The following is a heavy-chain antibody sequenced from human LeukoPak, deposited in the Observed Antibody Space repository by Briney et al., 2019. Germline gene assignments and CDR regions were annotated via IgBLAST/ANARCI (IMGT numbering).Heavy chain of an antibody. CDR1: GGSISSYY. V-gene: IGHV4-4*07. D-gene: IGHD3-22*01. CDR3: ARGRYYYDSSGYYYLDYFDY. Sequence: SETLSLTCTVSGGSISSYYWSWIRQPAGKGLEWIGRIYTSGSTNYNPSLKSRVTMSVDTSKNQFSLKLSSVTAADTAVYYCARGRYYYDSSGYYYLDYFDYWGQGTLVTVSS. CDR2: IYTSGST. J-gene: IGHJ4*02.